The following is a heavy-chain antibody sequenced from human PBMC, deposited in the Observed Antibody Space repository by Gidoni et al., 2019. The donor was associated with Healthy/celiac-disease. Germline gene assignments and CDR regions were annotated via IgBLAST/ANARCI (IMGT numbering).Heavy chain of an antibody. CDR3: ARGLGVVVVAATQGEFDY. V-gene: IGHV4-34*01. D-gene: IGHD2-15*01. CDR1: GGSFSGYY. J-gene: IGHJ4*02. CDR2: INHSGST. Sequence: QVQLQQWGAGLLKPSETLSLTCAVYGGSFSGYYWSWIRQPPGKGLEWIVEINHSGSTNYNPSLKSRVTISVDTSKNQFSLKLSSVTAADTAVYYCARGLGVVVVAATQGEFDYWGQGTLVTVSS.